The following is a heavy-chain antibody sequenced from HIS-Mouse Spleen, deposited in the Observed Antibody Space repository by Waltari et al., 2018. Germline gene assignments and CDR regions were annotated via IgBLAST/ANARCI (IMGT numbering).Heavy chain of an antibody. V-gene: IGHV4-39*07. Sequence: QLQLQESGPGLVKPSETLSLTCTVSGGSISSSSYYWGWIRQPPGKGLEWIGRSYYSGGTYTHPSLKSRVNISVDTSKNQFSLKLSSVTAADTAVYYCAREIPYSSSWYDWYFDLWGRGTLVTVSS. CDR3: AREIPYSSSWYDWYFDL. D-gene: IGHD6-13*01. J-gene: IGHJ2*01. CDR2: SYYSGGT. CDR1: GGSISSSSYY.